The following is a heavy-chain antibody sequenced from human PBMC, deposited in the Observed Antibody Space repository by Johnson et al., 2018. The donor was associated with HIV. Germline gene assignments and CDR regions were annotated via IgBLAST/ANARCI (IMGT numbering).Heavy chain of an antibody. Sequence: QVQLVESGGGVVQPGRSLRLSCAASGFTFSSHGMHWVRQAPGQGLVWVAVISYDGSNKYYADSVKGRFTISRDNSKNTLYLQMNSLRAEDTAVYYCAKGGPDALDIWGQGTMVTVSS. CDR3: AKGGPDALDI. CDR1: GFTFSSHG. V-gene: IGHV3-30*18. D-gene: IGHD1-26*01. CDR2: ISYDGSNK. J-gene: IGHJ3*02.